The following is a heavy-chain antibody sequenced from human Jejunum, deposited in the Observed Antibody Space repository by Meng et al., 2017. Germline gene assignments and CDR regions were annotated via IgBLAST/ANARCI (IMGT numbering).Heavy chain of an antibody. V-gene: IGHV4-39*01. CDR3: ARRGHIGDPPR. CDR2: IYYGGTT. Sequence: HLQLQESGPGLVKPSETLSLTCTVSGGSISGSNYYWVWIRQPPGKGLEWIGSIYYGGTTYYSSSLKSRASISVDTSKTQFSLKLTSVTAADTAIYYCARRGHIGDPPRWGQGTLVTV. D-gene: IGHD4-17*01. CDR1: GGSISGSNYY. J-gene: IGHJ4*02.